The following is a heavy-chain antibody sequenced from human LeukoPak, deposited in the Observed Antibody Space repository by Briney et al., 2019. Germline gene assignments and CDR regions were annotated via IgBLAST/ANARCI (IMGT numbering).Heavy chain of an antibody. CDR3: ARSRPLPHDRIRFGPFDP. Sequence: GGSLRLSCAASEFTFGDYAMTWVRQTPGTGLEWVSLINDVGDTTNYADSVKGRFTISRDNTKNILYLNMSHLRAEDTAVYYCARSRPLPHDRIRFGPFDPWGQGTLVTVSS. D-gene: IGHD3-16*01. J-gene: IGHJ5*02. CDR1: EFTFGDYA. V-gene: IGHV3-23*01. CDR2: INDVGDTT.